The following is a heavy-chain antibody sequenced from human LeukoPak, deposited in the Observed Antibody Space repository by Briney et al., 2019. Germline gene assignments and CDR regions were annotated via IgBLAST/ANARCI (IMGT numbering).Heavy chain of an antibody. CDR3: ARDGVAGGFDY. Sequence: SGTLSLTCAVSGGSISSSNWWSWVRQPPGKGLEWIGEIYHSGSTNYNPSLKSRVTISVDTSKNQYSLKLSSVTAADTAVYYCARDGVAGGFDYWGQGTLVTVSS. CDR2: IYHSGST. CDR1: GGSISSSNW. V-gene: IGHV4-4*02. J-gene: IGHJ4*02. D-gene: IGHD6-19*01.